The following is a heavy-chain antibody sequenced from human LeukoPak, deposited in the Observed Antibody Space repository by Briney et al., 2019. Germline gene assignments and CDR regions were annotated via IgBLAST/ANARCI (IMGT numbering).Heavy chain of an antibody. V-gene: IGHV3-7*01. CDR1: GFSFRDFW. D-gene: IGHD5-12*01. J-gene: IGHJ4*02. CDR3: ARFGYSGWNLEY. CDR2: INQGGSVK. Sequence: GGSLRLSCPASGFSFRDFWMTWVRQAPGKGLEWVANINQGGSVKYYVDSVKGRFTISRDDAKSSLYVQMNSLRDEDTAVYYCARFGYSGWNLEYWGQGTLVTVSS.